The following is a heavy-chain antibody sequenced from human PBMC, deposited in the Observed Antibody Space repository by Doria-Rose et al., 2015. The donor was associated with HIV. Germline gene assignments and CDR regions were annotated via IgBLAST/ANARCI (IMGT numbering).Heavy chain of an antibody. CDR2: LSSDDER. Sequence: QITLKESGPVLVKPTETLTLTCTVSGVSLSSPGMGVSWIRQPPGKALEWLANLSSDDERSYNTSLKSRLTISRGTSKSQVVLTMTDMDPVDTATYYCARIKSSRWYHKYYFDFWGQGTLVIVSA. V-gene: IGHV2-26*01. CDR3: ARIKSSRWYHKYYFDF. CDR1: GVSLSSPGMG. D-gene: IGHD6-13*01. J-gene: IGHJ4*02.